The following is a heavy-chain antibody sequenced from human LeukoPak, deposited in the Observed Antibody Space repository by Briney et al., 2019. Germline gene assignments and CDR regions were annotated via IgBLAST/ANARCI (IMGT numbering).Heavy chain of an antibody. CDR2: ISGSGGST. CDR1: GFTFSSYA. CDR3: AKDRDDGEWELLYSGNYFDY. V-gene: IGHV3-23*01. D-gene: IGHD1-26*01. J-gene: IGHJ4*02. Sequence: PGGSLRLSCAASGFTFSSYAMSWVRQAPGKGLEWVSAISGSGGSTYYADSVKGRFTISRDNSKNTLYLQMNSLRGEDTAVYYCAKDRDDGEWELLYSGNYFDYWGQGTLVTVSS.